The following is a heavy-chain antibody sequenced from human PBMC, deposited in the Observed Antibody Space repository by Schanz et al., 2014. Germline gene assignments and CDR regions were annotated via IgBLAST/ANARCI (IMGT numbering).Heavy chain of an antibody. D-gene: IGHD1-26*01. CDR1: GFSFSSYS. J-gene: IGHJ4*02. CDR2: ISSGGTTI. CDR3: ARGGATRFDY. Sequence: EVQLVESGGGLVQPGESLRLSCAVSGFSFSSYSMSWVRQAPGKGLEWIAYISSGGTTIYYADSVKGRFTISRDNAKNSLYLQMNSLRDEDTAVYYCARGGATRFDYWGQGTLVTVSS. V-gene: IGHV3-48*02.